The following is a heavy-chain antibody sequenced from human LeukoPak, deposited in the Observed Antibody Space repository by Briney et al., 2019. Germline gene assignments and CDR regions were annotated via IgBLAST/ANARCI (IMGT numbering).Heavy chain of an antibody. CDR2: IVVGSGNT. CDR3: AAGVAVGATMGAFDI. J-gene: IGHJ3*02. Sequence: SVKVSCKASGFTFTSSAMQWVRQARGQRLEWIGWIVVGSGNTNYAQKFQERVTITRDMSTSTAYMELNSLRSEDTAVYYCAAGVAVGATMGAFDIWGQGTMVTVSS. D-gene: IGHD1-26*01. V-gene: IGHV1-58*02. CDR1: GFTFTSSA.